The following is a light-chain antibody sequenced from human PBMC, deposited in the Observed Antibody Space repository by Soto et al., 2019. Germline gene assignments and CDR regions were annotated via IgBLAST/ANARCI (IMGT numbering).Light chain of an antibody. V-gene: IGKV3-20*01. Sequence: EIVGTQFPGTLSLSPGERATLSCRASQSVSSSYLAWYQQKPGQAPRLLIYGASSRATGIPDRFSGSGSGTDFTLTINYLQPDDFATYYCQESSSDSYTFGQGARLEIK. CDR1: QSVSSSY. J-gene: IGKJ5*01. CDR3: QESSSDSYT. CDR2: GAS.